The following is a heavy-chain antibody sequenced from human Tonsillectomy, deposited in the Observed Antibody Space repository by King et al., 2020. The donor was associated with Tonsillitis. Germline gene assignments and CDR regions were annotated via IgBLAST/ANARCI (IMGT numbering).Heavy chain of an antibody. V-gene: IGHV3-30-3*01. J-gene: IGHJ4*02. CDR2: ISYDGSNK. CDR1: GFTFSSYA. Sequence: VQLVESGGGVVQPGRSLRLSCAASGFTFSSYAMHWVRQAPGKGLEWVAVISYDGSNKYYADSVRGRFTISRDNSKNTLYLQMNSLRPEDTAIYYCARDQSPCDSSGYLNYWGQGTLVTVSS. D-gene: IGHD3-22*01. CDR3: ARDQSPCDSSGYLNY.